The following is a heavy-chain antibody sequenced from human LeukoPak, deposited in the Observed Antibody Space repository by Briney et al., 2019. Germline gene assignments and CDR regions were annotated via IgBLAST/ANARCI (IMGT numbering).Heavy chain of an antibody. V-gene: IGHV3-30*02. CDR2: IRYDGSNK. CDR3: ATDSPKYCSSTSCAMLSLSEYFDY. Sequence: GGSLRLSCAASGFTFSGYGMHWVRQAPGKWLEWVAFIRYDGSNKYYADSVKGRFTISRDNSKNTLYLQMNSLRAEDTAVYYCATDSPKYCSSTSCAMLSLSEYFDYWGQGTLVTVSS. J-gene: IGHJ4*02. D-gene: IGHD2-2*01. CDR1: GFTFSGYG.